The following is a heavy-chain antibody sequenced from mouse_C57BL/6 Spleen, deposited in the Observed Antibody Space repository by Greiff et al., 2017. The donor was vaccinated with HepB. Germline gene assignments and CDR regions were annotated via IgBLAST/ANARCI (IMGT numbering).Heavy chain of an antibody. CDR1: GFTFSSYA. CDR2: ISDGGSYT. J-gene: IGHJ3*01. Sequence: EVNVVESGGGLVKPGGSLKLSCAASGFTFSSYAMSWVRQTPEKRLEWVATISDGGSYTYYPDNVKGRFTISRDNAKNNLYLQMSHLKSEDTAMYYCARAFLGGGAWFAYWGQGTLVTVSA. CDR3: ARAFLGGGAWFAY. D-gene: IGHD1-1*02. V-gene: IGHV5-4*03.